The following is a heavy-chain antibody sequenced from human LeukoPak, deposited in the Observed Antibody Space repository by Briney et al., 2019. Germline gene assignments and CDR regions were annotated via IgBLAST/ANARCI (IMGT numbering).Heavy chain of an antibody. Sequence: SETLSLTCTVSGGSISSGGYYWSWIRQHPGKGLEWIGYIYYSGSTYYNPSLKSRVTISVDTSKNQFSLKLSSVTAADTAVYYCARDLYDSRGPQGFDPWGQGTLVTVSS. D-gene: IGHD3-22*01. J-gene: IGHJ5*02. CDR1: GGSISSGGYY. CDR3: ARDLYDSRGPQGFDP. CDR2: IYYSGST. V-gene: IGHV4-31*03.